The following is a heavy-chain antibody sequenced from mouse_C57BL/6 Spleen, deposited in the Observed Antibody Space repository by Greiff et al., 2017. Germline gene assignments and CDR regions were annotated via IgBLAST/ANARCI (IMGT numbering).Heavy chain of an antibody. CDR3: ARDGYGSSYDWYFDV. CDR2: ISDGGSYT. CDR1: GFTFSSYA. V-gene: IGHV5-4*01. J-gene: IGHJ1*03. Sequence: EVKLVESGGGLVKPGGSLKLSCAASGFTFSSYAMSWVRQTPEKRLEWVATISDGGSYTYSPDNVKGRFTISRDNAKNNLYLQMSHLKSEDTAMYYCARDGYGSSYDWYFDVWGTGTTVTVSS. D-gene: IGHD1-1*01.